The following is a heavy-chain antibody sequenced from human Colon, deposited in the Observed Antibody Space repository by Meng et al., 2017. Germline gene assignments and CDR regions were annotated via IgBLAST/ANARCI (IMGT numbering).Heavy chain of an antibody. Sequence: ASVKVSCKASAYTFTNYYVHWVRQAPGQGLEWMGIVDPDDERTKSAQKFQGRVTLTRDTSTSTVYMELSSLSSDDTAVYYCARAFDTRGYFFSDWGQGTPVTVSS. CDR2: VDPDDERT. D-gene: IGHD3-22*01. CDR1: AYTFTNYY. V-gene: IGHV1-46*01. CDR3: ARAFDTRGYFFSD. J-gene: IGHJ4*02.